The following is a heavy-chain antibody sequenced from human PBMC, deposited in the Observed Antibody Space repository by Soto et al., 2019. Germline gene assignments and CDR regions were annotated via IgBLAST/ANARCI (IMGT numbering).Heavy chain of an antibody. V-gene: IGHV3-48*01. CDR3: ARDFPLLRGIGGVIVIPNGRIAFDI. Sequence: GGSLRLSCAASGFTVSSNYMSWVRQAPGKGLEWVSYISSSSSTIYYADSVKGRFTISRDNAKNSLYLQMNSLRAEDTAVYYCARDFPLLRGIGGVIVIPNGRIAFDIWGQGTMVTVSS. CDR2: ISSSSSTI. CDR1: GFTVSSNY. J-gene: IGHJ3*02. D-gene: IGHD3-16*02.